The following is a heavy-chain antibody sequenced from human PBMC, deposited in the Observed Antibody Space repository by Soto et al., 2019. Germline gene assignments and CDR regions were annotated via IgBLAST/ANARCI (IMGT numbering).Heavy chain of an antibody. CDR2: IKQDGSEK. D-gene: IGHD5-18*01. CDR1: GFTFSSYW. Sequence: LSLTCAASGFTFSSYWMSWVHQAPGKGLEWVANIKQDGSEKYYVDSVKGRFTISRDNAKNSLYLQMNSLRAEDTAVYYCARAPMVTFYYYGMDVWGQGTTVTVSS. V-gene: IGHV3-7*05. J-gene: IGHJ6*02. CDR3: ARAPMVTFYYYGMDV.